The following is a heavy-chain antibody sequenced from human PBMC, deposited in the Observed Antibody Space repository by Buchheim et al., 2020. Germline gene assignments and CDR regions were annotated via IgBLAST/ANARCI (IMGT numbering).Heavy chain of an antibody. CDR3: ARDGGLRFLDSYYYYGMDV. V-gene: IGHV3-23*04. CDR1: GFTFSSYA. D-gene: IGHD3-3*01. Sequence: VQLVESGGGVVQPGGSLRLSCAASGFTFSSYAMSWVRQAPGKGLEWVSAISGSGGSTYYADSVKGRFTISRDNSKNTLYLQMNILRAEDTAVYYCARDGGLRFLDSYYYYGMDVWGQGTT. J-gene: IGHJ6*02. CDR2: ISGSGGST.